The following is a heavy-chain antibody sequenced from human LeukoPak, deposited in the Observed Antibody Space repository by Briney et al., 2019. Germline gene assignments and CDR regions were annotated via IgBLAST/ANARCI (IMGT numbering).Heavy chain of an antibody. J-gene: IGHJ4*02. CDR2: IQYDGGLE. Sequence: GGSLRLSCAASGFTFSHFGMHWVRQAPGKGLEWVSFIQYDGGLEYYADAVKGRFTISRDNSKNTVYLQMNSLRAEDTAVYYCAKDPLGWGQGTLVTVSS. V-gene: IGHV3-30*02. CDR1: GFTFSHFG. CDR3: AKDPLG.